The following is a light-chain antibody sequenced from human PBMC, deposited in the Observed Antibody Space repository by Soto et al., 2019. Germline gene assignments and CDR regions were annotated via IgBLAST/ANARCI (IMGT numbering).Light chain of an antibody. CDR2: KIS. CDR3: MQATQFPLT. CDR1: QSLAHSDGNTY. Sequence: DIVMTQIPLSSPVTLGQPASISCRSSQSLAHSDGNTYLSWLQQRPGQPPRLLIYKISKRFSGVPDRFSGSGAGTDFTLKISRVEAEDVGVYYCMQATQFPLTFGQGTKVEIK. V-gene: IGKV2-24*01. J-gene: IGKJ1*01.